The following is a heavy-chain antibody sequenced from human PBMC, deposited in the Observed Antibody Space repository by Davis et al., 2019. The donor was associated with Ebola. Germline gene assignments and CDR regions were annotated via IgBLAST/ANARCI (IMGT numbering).Heavy chain of an antibody. CDR1: GGTFSSYA. D-gene: IGHD6-6*01. CDR3: ASSSSSSPPLEDY. J-gene: IGHJ4*02. Sequence: AASVKVSCKASGGTFSSYAISWVRQAPGQGLEWMGGIIPIFGTPNYAQKFQGRVTITADESTSTAYMELSSLRSEDTAVYYCASSSSSSPPLEDYWGQGTLVTVSS. CDR2: IIPIFGTP. V-gene: IGHV1-69*13.